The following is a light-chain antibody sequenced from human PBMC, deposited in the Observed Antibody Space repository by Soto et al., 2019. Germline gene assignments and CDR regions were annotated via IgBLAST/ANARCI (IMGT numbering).Light chain of an antibody. CDR3: CSYVDTDTWV. V-gene: IGLV2-11*01. J-gene: IGLJ3*02. Sequence: QSALAQPRSVSGSPGQSVTISCTGTNSDVGGYNYVSWYQQYPGKAPKLMISGVSERPSGVPDRFSGSKSGNTASLTISGLKDEDEDDYYCCSYVDTDTWVFGGGTK. CDR2: GVS. CDR1: NSDVGGYNY.